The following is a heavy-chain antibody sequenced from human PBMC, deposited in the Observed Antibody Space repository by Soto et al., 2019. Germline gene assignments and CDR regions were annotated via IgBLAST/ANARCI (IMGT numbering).Heavy chain of an antibody. V-gene: IGHV1-18*01. CDR3: ARAILKVANRAGVGAHTWVDP. CDR1: GYTFSSYG. Sequence: QVQLVQSGAEVKKPGASVKVSCKTSGYTFSSYGISWMRQAPGQGLEWMGWISGYNGNTNYAQKLPSRVTMTIETPTSTVYMALRGLRSEDTAVYYCARAILKVANRAGVGAHTWVDPWGQGTRVNVSS. CDR2: ISGYNGNT. D-gene: IGHD2-15*01. J-gene: IGHJ5*02.